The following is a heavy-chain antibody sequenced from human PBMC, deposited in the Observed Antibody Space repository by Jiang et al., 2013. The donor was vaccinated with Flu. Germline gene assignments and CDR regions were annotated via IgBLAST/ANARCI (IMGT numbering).Heavy chain of an antibody. CDR3: ARQQFATSPLDY. J-gene: IGHJ4*02. V-gene: IGHV4-39*01. CDR1: GGSISSSSYY. D-gene: IGHD3-16*01. CDR2: IYYTGTT. Sequence: GSGLVKPSETLSLTCTVSGGSISSSSYYWDWVRRPPGKGLEWIGSIYYTGTTYYNPSLKSRVTISVDRSTHQLSLKLSSLTAADTAVYYCARQQFATSPLDYWAREPWSRLL.